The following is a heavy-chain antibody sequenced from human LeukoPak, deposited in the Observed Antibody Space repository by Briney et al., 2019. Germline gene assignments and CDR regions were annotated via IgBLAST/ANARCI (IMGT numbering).Heavy chain of an antibody. CDR2: IYSSGST. V-gene: IGHV4-4*07. CDR3: ARLNGDGFDI. CDR1: GVSLDEYY. J-gene: IGHJ3*02. D-gene: IGHD2-8*01. Sequence: SETLSLTCSVSGVSLDEYYWYWIRQSAGKRLEWIGRIYSSGSTNYAPSLKSRVTMSIDTSKRHLPLKLSSVTAADTGFYYCARLNGDGFDIWGQGTKVTVSS.